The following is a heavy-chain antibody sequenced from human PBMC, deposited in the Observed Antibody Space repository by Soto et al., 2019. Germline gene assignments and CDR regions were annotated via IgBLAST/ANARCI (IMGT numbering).Heavy chain of an antibody. CDR2: MNPNSGNT. V-gene: IGHV1-8*01. J-gene: IGHJ6*03. Sequence: GASGKVSCKASGYTYTRYGINWVRQATGQGLQWMGWMNPNSGNTGYAQKFQGRVTMTRNTSISTAYMELSSLRYEDTAVYYCARVRRQLGPHEYLWVXYYCYMDGWG. CDR3: ARVRRQLGPHEYLWVXYYCYMDG. D-gene: IGHD6-6*01. CDR1: GYTYTRYG.